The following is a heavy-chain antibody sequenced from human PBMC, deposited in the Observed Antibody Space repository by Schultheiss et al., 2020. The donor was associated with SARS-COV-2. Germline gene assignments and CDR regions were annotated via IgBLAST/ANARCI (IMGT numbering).Heavy chain of an antibody. D-gene: IGHD1-26*01. J-gene: IGHJ6*02. Sequence: SETLSLTCAVSGVSISSSSSYWSWIRQPAGKGLEWIGHMYISGRTNYNPSLKSRVTISLDTSKNQFSLKVYSVTAADTAVYYCARESPVGYYYYSGIDVWGQGTTVTVSS. CDR3: ARESPVGYYYYSGIDV. CDR2: MYISGRT. V-gene: IGHV4-61*09. CDR1: GVSISSSSSY.